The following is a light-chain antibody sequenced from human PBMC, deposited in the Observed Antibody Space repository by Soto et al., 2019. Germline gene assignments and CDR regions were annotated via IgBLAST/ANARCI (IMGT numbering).Light chain of an antibody. Sequence: EIVLTQSPGSLSLSPGERATLSCRASQSVDSSFFAWYQQKHGQAPRLLIYGASNRATGIPDRFSGRWSGTDFTLTITRLEPEDFSVYYCQQYVSSVTFGQGTKVEIK. CDR1: QSVDSSF. CDR3: QQYVSSVT. V-gene: IGKV3-20*01. J-gene: IGKJ1*01. CDR2: GAS.